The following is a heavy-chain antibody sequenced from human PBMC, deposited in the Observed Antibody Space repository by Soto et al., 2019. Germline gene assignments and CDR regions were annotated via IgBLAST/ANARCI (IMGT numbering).Heavy chain of an antibody. CDR1: GGSISSYY. J-gene: IGHJ3*02. V-gene: IGHV4-59*01. Sequence: SETLSLTCTVSGGSISSYYWSWTRQPPGKGLEWIGYIYYSGSTNYNPSLKSRVTISVDTSKNQFSLKLSSVTAADTAVYYCAREAWIVGAIDAFDIWGQGTMVTVSS. CDR2: IYYSGST. D-gene: IGHD1-26*01. CDR3: AREAWIVGAIDAFDI.